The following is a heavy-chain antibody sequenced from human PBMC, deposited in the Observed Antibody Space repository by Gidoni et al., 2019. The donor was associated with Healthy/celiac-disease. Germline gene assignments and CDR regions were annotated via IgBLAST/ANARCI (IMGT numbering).Heavy chain of an antibody. CDR3: ATDIVGSYPFFDY. CDR1: GYTFTDYY. V-gene: IGHV1-69-2*01. D-gene: IGHD1-26*01. CDR2: VDPEDGET. J-gene: IGHJ4*02. Sequence: ELQLVQSGAEWKKPGSTVKISCKVSGYTFTDYYMHWVQQAPGKGLGWMGLVDPEDGETIYTEKFQGRVSITADTSTDTAYMELSSLRSEDTAVYYCATDIVGSYPFFDYWGQGTLVTVSS.